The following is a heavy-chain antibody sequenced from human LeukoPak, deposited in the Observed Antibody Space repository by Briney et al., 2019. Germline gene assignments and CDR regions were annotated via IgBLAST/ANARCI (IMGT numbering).Heavy chain of an antibody. Sequence: PGGSLRLSCAASGFTFSSYSMNWVRQAPGKGLEWVSYISSSSSTIYYADSVKGRFTISRDNAKNSLYLQMNSLRAEDTAVYYCARAIESGGAFDIWGQGTMVTVSP. CDR2: ISSSSSTI. CDR1: GFTFSSYS. CDR3: ARAIESGGAFDI. D-gene: IGHD3-16*02. V-gene: IGHV3-48*01. J-gene: IGHJ3*02.